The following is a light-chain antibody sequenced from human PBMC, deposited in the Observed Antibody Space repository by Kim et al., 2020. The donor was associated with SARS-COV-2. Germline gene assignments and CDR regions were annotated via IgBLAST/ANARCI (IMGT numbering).Light chain of an antibody. CDR2: ETS. Sequence: SPGERATLTCRASQNLTSSYLAWSQHKPGQAPSLVLYETSTRATGVPDRFTGSRSGTDFTLTIRRLEPEDFAVYYCQQFDGLRPTFGQGTKVDIK. CDR3: QQFDGLRPT. CDR1: QNLTSSY. J-gene: IGKJ1*01. V-gene: IGKV3-20*01.